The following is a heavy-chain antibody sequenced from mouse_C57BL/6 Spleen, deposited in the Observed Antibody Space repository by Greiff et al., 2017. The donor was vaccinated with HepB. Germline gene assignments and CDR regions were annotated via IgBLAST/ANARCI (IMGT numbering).Heavy chain of an antibody. V-gene: IGHV14-4*01. D-gene: IGHD2-4*01. J-gene: IGHJ3*01. CDR2: IDPENGDT. CDR3: TTNYDGRPFAY. CDR1: GFNIKDDY. Sequence: VQLQQSGAELVRPGASVKLSCTASGFNIKDDYMHWVKQRPEQGLEWIGWIDPENGDTEYASKFQGKATITADTSSNTSYLQLLSLTSEDTAVYYCTTNYDGRPFAYWGQGTLVTVSA.